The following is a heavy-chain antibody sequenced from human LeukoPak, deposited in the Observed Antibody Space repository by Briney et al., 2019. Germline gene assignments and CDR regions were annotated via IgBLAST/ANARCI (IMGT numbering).Heavy chain of an antibody. D-gene: IGHD2-2*01. J-gene: IGHJ6*03. V-gene: IGHV3-30-3*01. CDR1: GFTFSSYA. CDR3: AKAGYCSSTSCSLYYYYMDI. CDR2: ISYDGSNK. Sequence: PGRSLRLSCAASGFTFSSYAMHWVRQAPGKGLEWVAVISYDGSNKYYADSVKGRFTISRDNSKNTLYLQMNILRAEDTAVYYCAKAGYCSSTSCSLYYYYMDIWGIGTTVTVSS.